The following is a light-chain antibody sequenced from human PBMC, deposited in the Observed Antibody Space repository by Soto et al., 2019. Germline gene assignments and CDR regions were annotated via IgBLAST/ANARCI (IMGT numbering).Light chain of an antibody. CDR3: QQYNSYWT. CDR1: QSISSW. Sequence: DIPMTQSPSTLSASVGDRVTITCRASQSISSWLAWYQQKPGKAPKLLIYKASSLESGVPSRFSGSGSGTEFTLTISNLQPDDFATYYCQQYNSYWTFGQGTKVEIK. CDR2: KAS. V-gene: IGKV1-5*03. J-gene: IGKJ1*01.